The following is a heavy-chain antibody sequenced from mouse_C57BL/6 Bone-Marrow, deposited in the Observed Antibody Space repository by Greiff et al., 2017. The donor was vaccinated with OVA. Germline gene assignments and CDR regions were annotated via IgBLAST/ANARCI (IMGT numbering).Heavy chain of an antibody. D-gene: IGHD2-5*01. J-gene: IGHJ3*01. CDR1: GFNIKDDY. Sequence: VQLQQSGAELVRPGASVKLSCTASGFNIKDDYMHWVKQRPEQGLEWIGWIDPENGDNEYESKFQGKATITADTSSNTAYLQLSSLTSEDTAVYYCTIYPSYSTYPAWFAYWGQGTLVTVSA. CDR2: IDPENGDN. CDR3: TIYPSYSTYPAWFAY. V-gene: IGHV14-4*01.